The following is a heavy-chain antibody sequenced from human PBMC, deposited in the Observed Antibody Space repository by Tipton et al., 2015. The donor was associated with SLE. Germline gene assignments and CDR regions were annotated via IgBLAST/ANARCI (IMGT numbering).Heavy chain of an antibody. Sequence: SLRLSCAASGFTFSNAWMSWVRQAPGKGLEWVGRIKSKTDGGTTDYAAPVKGRFTISRDDSKNTLYLQMNSLKTEDTAVYYCTTNWALGSSSWYFDLWGRGTLVTVSS. CDR1: GFTFSNAW. CDR3: TTNWALGSSSWYFDL. V-gene: IGHV3-15*01. J-gene: IGHJ2*01. D-gene: IGHD2-2*01. CDR2: IKSKTDGGTT.